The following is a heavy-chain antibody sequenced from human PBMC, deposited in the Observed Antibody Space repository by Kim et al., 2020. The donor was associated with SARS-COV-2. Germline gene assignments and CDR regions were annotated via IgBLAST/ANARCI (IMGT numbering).Heavy chain of an antibody. J-gene: IGHJ5*02. CDR3: TRGHNGVDCGGDFNYP. D-gene: IGHD2-21*02. V-gene: IGHV3-72*01. Sequence: ASGKGRFSISRDDSKNSLYLQVNSLKIEDTAVYYCTRGHNGVDCGGDFNYPWGQGTLVTVSS.